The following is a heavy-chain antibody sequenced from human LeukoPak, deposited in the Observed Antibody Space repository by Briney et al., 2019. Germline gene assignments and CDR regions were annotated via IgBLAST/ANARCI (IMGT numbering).Heavy chain of an antibody. CDR2: IKSKTDGGTT. J-gene: IGHJ3*02. D-gene: IGHD3-9*01. CDR3: TTDWSNFDWLLLDAFGI. Sequence: GGSLRLSCAASGFTFSNAWMSWVRQAPGKALEWVGRIKSKTDGGTTDYAAPVKGRFTISRDDSKNTLYLQMNSLKTEDTAVYYCTTDWSNFDWLLLDAFGIWGQGTMVTVSS. CDR1: GFTFSNAW. V-gene: IGHV3-15*01.